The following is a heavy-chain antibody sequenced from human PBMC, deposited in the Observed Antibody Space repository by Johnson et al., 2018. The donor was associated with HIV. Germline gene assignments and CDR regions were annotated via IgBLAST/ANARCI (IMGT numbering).Heavy chain of an antibody. CDR3: TTALGVAARRVDAFDI. J-gene: IGHJ3*02. V-gene: IGHV3-11*01. CDR1: GFTFSDYF. Sequence: QVQLVESGGGLVKPGGSLRLSCAASGFTFSDYFMSWIRQAPGKGLQWVSYISSSGSTIYYADSVKGRFTISRDNAKNSLYLQMNSLKTEDTAVYSCTTALGVAARRVDAFDIWGQGTMVTVSS. D-gene: IGHD6-6*01. CDR2: ISSSGSTI.